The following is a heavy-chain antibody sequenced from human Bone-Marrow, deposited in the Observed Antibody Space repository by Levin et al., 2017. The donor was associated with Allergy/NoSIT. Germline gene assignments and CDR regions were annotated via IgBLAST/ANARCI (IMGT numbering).Heavy chain of an antibody. CDR3: ARGGYSHGFDY. CDR2: ISGSGSTI. J-gene: IGHJ4*02. Sequence: GGSLRLSCAASGFNFNTYSMNWVRQAPGKGLEWISLISGSGSTIYYADSVKGRFTISRDNAKNSLSLQMNSLKAEDTAVDYCARGGYSHGFDYWGQGTLVTVS. V-gene: IGHV3-48*04. CDR1: GFNFNTYS. D-gene: IGHD5-12*01.